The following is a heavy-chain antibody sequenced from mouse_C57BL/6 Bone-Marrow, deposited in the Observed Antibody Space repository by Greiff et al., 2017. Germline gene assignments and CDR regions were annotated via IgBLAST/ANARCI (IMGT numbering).Heavy chain of an antibody. V-gene: IGHV5-12*01. D-gene: IGHD2-4*01. CDR2: ISNGGGST. Sequence: DVKLVESGGGLVQPGGSLKLSCAASGFTFSDYYMYWVRQTPEKRLGWVAYISNGGGSTYYPDTVKGRFTISRDNAKNTLYLQMSRLKSEDTAMYYGARPPFYYDYDGFAYWGQGTLVTVSA. CDR3: ARPPFYYDYDGFAY. J-gene: IGHJ3*01. CDR1: GFTFSDYY.